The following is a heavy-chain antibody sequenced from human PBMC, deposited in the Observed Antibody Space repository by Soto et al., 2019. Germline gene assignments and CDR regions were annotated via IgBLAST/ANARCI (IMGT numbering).Heavy chain of an antibody. Sequence: QVQLQESGPGLVKPSETLSLTCTVSGGSISSYYWSWIRQPPGKGLEWIGYIYYSGSTNYNPSLKTRVTLSVDTSKNQFSLTLPSVTAADTAVYHCARDLRGRSGYYTAGGMDVWGQGTTVTVSS. V-gene: IGHV4-59*01. D-gene: IGHD3-22*01. J-gene: IGHJ6*02. CDR3: ARDLRGRSGYYTAGGMDV. CDR2: IYYSGST. CDR1: GGSISSYY.